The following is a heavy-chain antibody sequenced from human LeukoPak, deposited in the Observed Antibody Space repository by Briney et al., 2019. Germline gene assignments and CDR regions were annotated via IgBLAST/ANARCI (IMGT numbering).Heavy chain of an antibody. CDR2: MNPNSGNT. CDR1: GYTFTSYD. D-gene: IGHD3-9*01. J-gene: IGHJ4*02. V-gene: IGHV1-8*01. Sequence: ASVKVSCKASGYTFTSYDINWVRQATGQGLEWMGWMNPNSGNTGYAQKFQGRVTMTTDTSTSTAYMELRSLRSDDTAVYYCVSSSAILRYFDWSYFDYWGQGTLVTVSS. CDR3: VSSSAILRYFDWSYFDY.